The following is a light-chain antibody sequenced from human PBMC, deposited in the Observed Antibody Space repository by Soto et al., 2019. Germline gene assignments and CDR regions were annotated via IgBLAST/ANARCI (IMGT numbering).Light chain of an antibody. Sequence: DIQMTQSPASLSASVGDRVTITCRASQGISNYLAWYQQKPGRVPTLLISAASTLESGAPARFSGSGSGTDFTLTSTRLQPEDVATYYCQKYNDASTFGQGTKVEI. V-gene: IGKV1-27*01. CDR2: AAS. CDR1: QGISNY. J-gene: IGKJ1*01. CDR3: QKYNDAST.